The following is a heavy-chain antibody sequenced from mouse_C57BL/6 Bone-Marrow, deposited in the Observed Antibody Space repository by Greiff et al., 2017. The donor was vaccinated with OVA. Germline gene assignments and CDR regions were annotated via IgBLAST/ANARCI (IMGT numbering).Heavy chain of an antibody. CDR3: ARSGGNYPPWFAY. CDR1: GYTFTSYG. CDR2: IYPRSGNT. V-gene: IGHV1-81*01. D-gene: IGHD2-1*01. Sequence: LEESGAELARPGASVKLSCKASGYTFTSYGISWVKQRTGQGLEWIGEIYPRSGNTYYNEKFKGKATLTADKSSSTAYMELRSLTSEDSAVYFCARSGGNYPPWFAYWGQGTLVTVSA. J-gene: IGHJ3*01.